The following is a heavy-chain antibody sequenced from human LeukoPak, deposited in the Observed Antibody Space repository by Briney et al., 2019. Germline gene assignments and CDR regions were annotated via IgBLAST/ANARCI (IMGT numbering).Heavy chain of an antibody. V-gene: IGHV4-39*01. D-gene: IGHD5-18*01. Sequence: SETLSLTCTVSGGSISSSSYYWGWIRQPPGKGLEWLGCIYESGSTYYNPSLRSRVALSVATSKNHFSLKLSPVTAPDTAVYCCARHGRGIQLWSIDLFDYWGQGTLVTVSS. CDR3: ARHGRGIQLWSIDLFDY. CDR2: IYESGST. CDR1: GGSISSSSYY. J-gene: IGHJ4*02.